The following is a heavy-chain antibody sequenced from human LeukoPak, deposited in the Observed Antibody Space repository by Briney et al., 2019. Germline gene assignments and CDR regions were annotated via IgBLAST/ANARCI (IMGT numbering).Heavy chain of an antibody. CDR1: GGSISSSSYY. CDR2: IYYLGST. D-gene: IGHD3-10*01. Sequence: PSETLSLTCTVSGGSISSSSYYWSWIRQPPGKGLEWVGHIYYLGSTNYNPSLKSRVTISIDTSKNYSSLKLNSVIAADTAVYYCARDRPGSYWYFDLWGRGTLVTVSS. J-gene: IGHJ2*01. V-gene: IGHV4-61*03. CDR3: ARDRPGSYWYFDL.